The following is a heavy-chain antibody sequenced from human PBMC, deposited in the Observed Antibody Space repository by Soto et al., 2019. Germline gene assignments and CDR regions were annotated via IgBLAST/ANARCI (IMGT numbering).Heavy chain of an antibody. CDR3: ARIGGGPKGGAFDI. V-gene: IGHV4-39*01. D-gene: IGHD2-15*01. CDR2: MYYSGST. CDR1: GGSISSSSYY. J-gene: IGHJ3*02. Sequence: QLQLQESGPGLVKPSETLSLTCTVSGGSISSSSYYWGWIRQPPGKGLEWIGSMYYSGSTYDNPSLKSRVAISVDTSKNQFSLKLTSVTAADTAVYYCARIGGGPKGGAFDIWGQGTMVTVSS.